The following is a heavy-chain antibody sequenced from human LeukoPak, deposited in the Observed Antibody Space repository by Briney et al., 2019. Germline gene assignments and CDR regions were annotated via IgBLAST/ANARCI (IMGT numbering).Heavy chain of an antibody. CDR2: IYYSGST. J-gene: IGHJ3*02. CDR3: ARGWGYDRAFDM. D-gene: IGHD3-22*01. CDR1: GGSISSYY. V-gene: IGHV4-59*01. Sequence: SETLSLTCTVSGGSISSYYWSWIRQPPGKGLEWIGYIYYSGSTNYNPSLKSRVTISVDTSKNQFSLKLSSVTAADTAVYYCARGWGYDRAFDMWRQGTMGTVSS.